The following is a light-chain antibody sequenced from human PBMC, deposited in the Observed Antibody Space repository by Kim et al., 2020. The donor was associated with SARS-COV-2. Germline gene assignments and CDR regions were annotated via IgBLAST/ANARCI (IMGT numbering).Light chain of an antibody. CDR2: EDN. V-gene: IGLV6-57*03. Sequence: GKTVTTSCTRSRGTLAGNYVRWYQQRPGSAPTTVIYEDNQRPSGVPDRFSGSIDSSSNSASLTISGLKTEDEADYYCQSYDSSAWVFGGGTQLTVL. J-gene: IGLJ3*02. CDR3: QSYDSSAWV. CDR1: RGTLAGNY.